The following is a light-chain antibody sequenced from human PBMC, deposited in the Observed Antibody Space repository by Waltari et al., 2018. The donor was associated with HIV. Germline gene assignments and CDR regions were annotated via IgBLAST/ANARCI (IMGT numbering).Light chain of an antibody. Sequence: ILMTQSPATVSVSPGERVTLSCTASHSIFNNLAWYQQRPGQAPRLLIYGASTRVTGVPDRFSGSGSGTDFTLSISSVQSEDFALYFCQQYNDWLALTFGGGTNVEV. CDR2: GAS. CDR1: HSIFNN. J-gene: IGKJ4*01. CDR3: QQYNDWLALT. V-gene: IGKV3-15*01.